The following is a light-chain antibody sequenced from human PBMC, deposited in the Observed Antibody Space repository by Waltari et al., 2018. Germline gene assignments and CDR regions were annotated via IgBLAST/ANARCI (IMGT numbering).Light chain of an antibody. CDR2: VSS. CDR1: QSLLQINGYNS. CDR3: IQAVESPYT. V-gene: IGKV2-28*01. J-gene: IGKJ5*01. Sequence: EIVMTQSPLSLTVTPGEPASISCRSSQSLLQINGYNSLDWYLRKPGQAPQLLIYVSSNRASGVPDRFSGSGSGTDFTLKISRVEAEDVGIYYCIQAVESPYTFGQGTRLEIK.